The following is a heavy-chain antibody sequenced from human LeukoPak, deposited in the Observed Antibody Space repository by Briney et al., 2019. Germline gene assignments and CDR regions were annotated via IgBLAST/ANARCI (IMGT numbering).Heavy chain of an antibody. D-gene: IGHD3-10*01. Sequence: GGSLRLSCAASGFTFSSYGMNWVRQAPGKGLGWVSYIGGSRIGIYYADSVKGQFTISRDNARNSLYLQMNSLRAEDTAVYYCARSSFSNGMDVWGRGPTVTVSS. CDR1: GFTFSSYG. J-gene: IGHJ6*04. CDR3: ARSSFSNGMDV. V-gene: IGHV3-48*03. CDR2: IGGSRIGI.